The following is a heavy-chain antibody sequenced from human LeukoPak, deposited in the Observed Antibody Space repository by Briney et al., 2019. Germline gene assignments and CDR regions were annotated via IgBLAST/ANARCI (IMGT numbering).Heavy chain of an antibody. J-gene: IGHJ4*02. V-gene: IGHV3-48*03. CDR3: ARDADGSIDY. Sequence: PGVSLRLSCAASGFTFSSYEMNWVRQAPGEGLEWVSYISSSGSTIYYADSVKGRFTISRDNAKNSLYLHMNSLRAEDTAVYYCARDADGSIDYWGQGTLVTVSS. CDR1: GFTFSSYE. CDR2: ISSSGSTI.